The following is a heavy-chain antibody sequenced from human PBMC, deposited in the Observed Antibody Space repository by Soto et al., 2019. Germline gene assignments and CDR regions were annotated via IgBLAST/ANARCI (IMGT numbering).Heavy chain of an antibody. J-gene: IGHJ4*02. CDR2: ISAYNGNT. D-gene: IGHD4-17*01. CDR1: GYTFTSYG. Sequence: ASVKVSCKASGYTFTSYGISWVRQAPGQGLEWMGWISAYNGNTNYAQKHQGRVTMTTDTSTSTAYMELRSLRSDDTAVYYCARAGGMTTGTWDLGYWGQGTLVTVSS. V-gene: IGHV1-18*01. CDR3: ARAGGMTTGTWDLGY.